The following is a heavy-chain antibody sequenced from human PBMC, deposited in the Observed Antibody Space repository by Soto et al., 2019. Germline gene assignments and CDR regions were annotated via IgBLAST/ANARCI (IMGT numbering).Heavy chain of an antibody. D-gene: IGHD6-19*01. CDR2: ITSDTNTI. Sequence: EVQLVESGGGLVQPGGSLRLTCVASGFPFSIYSMNWVRQAPGKGLEWSSYITSDTNTIKYADSVKGRFTVSRENAKNVVYLQMNSLRDEDTAVYFCARSVEGHFDYWGQGTVVTVSS. J-gene: IGHJ4*02. V-gene: IGHV3-48*02. CDR3: ARSVEGHFDY. CDR1: GFPFSIYS.